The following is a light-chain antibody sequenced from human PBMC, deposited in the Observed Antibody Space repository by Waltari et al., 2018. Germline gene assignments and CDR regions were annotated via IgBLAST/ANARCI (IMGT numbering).Light chain of an antibody. CDR2: WAY. V-gene: IGKV4-1*01. CDR1: QSLTPNNKDD. Sequence: IVLTQSPDSLAVSLGDRATISCDSSQSLTPNNKDDLAWYQQRPGQPPKLLISWAYMRQSGIPDRFRGSGSGAHFTLTISSLQAEDVAVYFCQQYYSKTFGQGTKVEIK. CDR3: QQYYSKT. J-gene: IGKJ1*01.